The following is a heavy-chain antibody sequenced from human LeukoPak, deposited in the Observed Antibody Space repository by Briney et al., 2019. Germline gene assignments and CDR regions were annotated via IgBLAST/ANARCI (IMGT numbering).Heavy chain of an antibody. CDR1: GFTSSSYW. CDR3: ARENEQQHLAFDI. J-gene: IGHJ3*02. CDR2: IKQDGSEK. V-gene: IGHV3-7*01. D-gene: IGHD6-13*01. Sequence: GGSLRLSCAASGFTSSSYWLSWVRQAPGKGLEWVANIKQDGSEKYYVDSVKGRFTISRDNAKNSLYLQMNSLRAEDTAVYYCARENEQQHLAFDIWGQGTMVTVSS.